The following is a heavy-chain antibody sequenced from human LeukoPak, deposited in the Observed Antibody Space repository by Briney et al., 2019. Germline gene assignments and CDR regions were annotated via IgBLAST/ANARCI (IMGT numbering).Heavy chain of an antibody. CDR2: ISYDGSNK. Sequence: PGGSLRLSCAASGFTFSSYAMHWVRQAPGKGLEWVAVISYDGSNKYYADSVKGRFTISRDNSKNTLYLQMNRLRAEDTAVYYCARDYEDRYFDYWGQGTLVTVSS. V-gene: IGHV3-30-3*01. CDR1: GFTFSSYA. D-gene: IGHD3-16*01. CDR3: ARDYEDRYFDY. J-gene: IGHJ4*02.